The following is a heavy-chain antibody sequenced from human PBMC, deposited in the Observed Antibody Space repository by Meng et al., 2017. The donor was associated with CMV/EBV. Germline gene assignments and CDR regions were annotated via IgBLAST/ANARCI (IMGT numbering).Heavy chain of an antibody. Sequence: VYGGACGGYYWGWIRQPPGKGLEWIGEINHSGSTNYHPSLKSRVTISVDTSKTQFSLKLSSVTAADTAVYYCASLRTIFGVVPSNDYWGQGTLVTVSS. CDR2: INHSGST. CDR1: GGACGGYY. V-gene: IGHV4-34*01. J-gene: IGHJ4*02. D-gene: IGHD3-3*01. CDR3: ASLRTIFGVVPSNDY.